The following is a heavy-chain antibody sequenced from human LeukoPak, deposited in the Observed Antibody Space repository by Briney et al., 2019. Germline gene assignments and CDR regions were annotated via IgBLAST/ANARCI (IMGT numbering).Heavy chain of an antibody. CDR2: IYYSGST. D-gene: IGHD1-26*01. J-gene: IGHJ6*03. V-gene: IGHV4-59*01. Sequence: SETLSLTCTASGGSITSYYWIWIRQPPGKGLEWIGYIYYSGSTNYNPSLKSRVTISVDTSKNQFSLKLSSVTAAHTAVYYCARDRLVGATVYYYCYMDVWGKGTTVTVSS. CDR1: GGSITSYY. CDR3: ARDRLVGATVYYYCYMDV.